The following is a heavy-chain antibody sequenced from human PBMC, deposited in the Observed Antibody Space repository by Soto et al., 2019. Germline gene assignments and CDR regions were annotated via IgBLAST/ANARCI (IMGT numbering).Heavy chain of an antibody. J-gene: IGHJ4*02. CDR1: GFTFSTYW. CDR3: AKLVGATAGDY. Sequence: GGSLRLSCAASGFTFSTYWMYWVRQAPGKGLVWVSRINSDGISTSYADSVKGRFTISRDNSKNTLYLQMNSLRAEDTAVYYCAKLVGATAGDYWGQGTLVTVSS. V-gene: IGHV3-74*01. D-gene: IGHD1-26*01. CDR2: INSDGIST.